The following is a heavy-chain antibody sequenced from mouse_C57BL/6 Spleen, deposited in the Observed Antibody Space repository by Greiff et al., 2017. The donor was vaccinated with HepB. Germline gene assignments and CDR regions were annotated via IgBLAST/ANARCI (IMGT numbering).Heavy chain of an antibody. D-gene: IGHD2-14*01. J-gene: IGHJ2*01. V-gene: IGHV14-2*01. CDR2: IDPEDGET. CDR1: GFNFNDYY. CDR3: DKVRITDPYFDY. Sequence: VQLQQSGAELVKPGASVKLSCTASGFNFNDYYMHWVKQRTEQGLEWIGRIDPEDGETKYAPKFQGKATITADTSSNTAYLQLSSLTSEDTAVYYCDKVRITDPYFDYWGQGTTLTVSS.